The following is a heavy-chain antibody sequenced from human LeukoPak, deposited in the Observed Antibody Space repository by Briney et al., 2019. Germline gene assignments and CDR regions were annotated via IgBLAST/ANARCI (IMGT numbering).Heavy chain of an antibody. D-gene: IGHD3-3*01. J-gene: IGHJ4*02. V-gene: IGHV4-34*01. CDR2: INHSGST. CDR3: ARGEKSKKVTIFGVVIFHFDY. Sequence: SETLSLTCAVYGGSFSGYYWSWIRQPPGKGLEWIGEINHSGSTNYNLSLKSRVTISVDTSKNQFSLKLSSVTAADTAVYYCARGEKSKKVTIFGVVIFHFDYWGQGTLVTVSS. CDR1: GGSFSGYY.